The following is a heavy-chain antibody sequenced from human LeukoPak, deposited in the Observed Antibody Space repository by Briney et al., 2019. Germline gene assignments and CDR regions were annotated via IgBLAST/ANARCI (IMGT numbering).Heavy chain of an antibody. CDR3: ARAVSSGVSHSDY. V-gene: IGHV4-31*03. CDR2: IYYSGST. Sequence: PSETLSLTCTVSGGSISSGGYYWSWIRQHPGKGLEWIGYIYYSGSTYYNPSLKSRVTISVDTSKNQFSLKLSSVTAADTVVYYCARAVSSGVSHSDYWGQGTLVTVSS. CDR1: GGSISSGGYY. D-gene: IGHD6-19*01. J-gene: IGHJ4*02.